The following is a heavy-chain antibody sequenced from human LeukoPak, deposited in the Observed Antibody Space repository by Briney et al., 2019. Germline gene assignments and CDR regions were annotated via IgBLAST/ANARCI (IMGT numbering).Heavy chain of an antibody. Sequence: SETLSLTCTVSGCSISSSSYYWGWIRQPPGKGLEWIGSIYYSGSTYYNPSLKSRVTISVDTSKNQFSLKLSSVTAADTAVYYCARLYGDPARGAFDIWGQGTMVTVSS. J-gene: IGHJ3*02. CDR3: ARLYGDPARGAFDI. V-gene: IGHV4-39*01. CDR1: GCSISSSSYY. CDR2: IYYSGST. D-gene: IGHD4-17*01.